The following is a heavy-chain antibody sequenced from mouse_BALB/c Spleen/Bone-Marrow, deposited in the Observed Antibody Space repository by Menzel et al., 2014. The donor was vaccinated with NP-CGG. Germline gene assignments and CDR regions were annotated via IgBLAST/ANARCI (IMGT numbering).Heavy chain of an antibody. Sequence: VHVKQSGAELVKPGASVKLSCTASGFNIKDTYMHWVKQRPEQGLEWIGRVDPANGNTKYDPKFQGKATITADTSSNTAYLQLSSLTSEDTAVYYCARYRLGTYFDYWGQGTTLTVS. V-gene: IGHV14-3*02. CDR2: VDPANGNT. CDR1: GFNIKDTY. D-gene: IGHD2-14*01. CDR3: ARYRLGTYFDY. J-gene: IGHJ2*01.